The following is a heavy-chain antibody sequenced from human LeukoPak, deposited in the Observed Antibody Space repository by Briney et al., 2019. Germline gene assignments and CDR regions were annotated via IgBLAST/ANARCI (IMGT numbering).Heavy chain of an antibody. CDR3: AKDPGLFSRGWDGDF. D-gene: IGHD6-19*01. CDR2: IGGSGAKT. V-gene: IGHV3-23*01. J-gene: IGHJ4*02. Sequence: PGGSLRLSCAASGFTFSNYAICWVRQAPGKGLDWVSTIGGSGAKTFYADSVKGRFTISRDNSQNTVHLQMNALGAEDTAVYYCAKDPGLFSRGWDGDFWGQGTQVTVSS. CDR1: GFTFSNYA.